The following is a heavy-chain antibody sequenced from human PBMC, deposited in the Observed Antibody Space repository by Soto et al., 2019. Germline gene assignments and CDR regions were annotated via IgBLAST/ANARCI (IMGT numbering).Heavy chain of an antibody. J-gene: IGHJ5*02. CDR3: ARDRGSSSSVPFWFDP. D-gene: IGHD6-6*01. V-gene: IGHV1-2*04. CDR1: GYTFTGYY. CDR2: INPNSGGT. Sequence: GASVKVSCKASGYTFTGYYMHWVRQAPGQGLEWMGWINPNSGGTNYAQKFQGWVTMTRDTSISTAYMELSRLRSDDTAVYYCARDRGSSSSVPFWFDPWGQGTLVTVSS.